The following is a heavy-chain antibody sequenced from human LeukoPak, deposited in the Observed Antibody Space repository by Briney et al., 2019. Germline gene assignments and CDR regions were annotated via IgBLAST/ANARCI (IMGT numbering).Heavy chain of an antibody. Sequence: PGRSLRLSCAASGFTFSSNGMHWVRQAPGKGLEWVAVISYDGSNKYYADSVKGRFTISRDNSKNTLYLQMNSLRAEDTAVYYCAKGSTTMDVWGQGTTVTVSS. D-gene: IGHD1-14*01. J-gene: IGHJ6*02. CDR2: ISYDGSNK. CDR3: AKGSTTMDV. V-gene: IGHV3-30*18. CDR1: GFTFSSNG.